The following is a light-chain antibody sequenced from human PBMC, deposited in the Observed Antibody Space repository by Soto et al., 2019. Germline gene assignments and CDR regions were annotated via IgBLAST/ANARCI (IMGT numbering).Light chain of an antibody. Sequence: EIVLTQSPATLSLSPGERATLSCRASQSISTHLAWYQQKPGQAPRLLIADASNRAAGIPARFSGSGSRTDFNLTISGPEPEAFAVYYCQQRNDWPLTFGGGTKVEIK. V-gene: IGKV3-11*01. CDR1: QSISTH. J-gene: IGKJ4*01. CDR3: QQRNDWPLT. CDR2: DAS.